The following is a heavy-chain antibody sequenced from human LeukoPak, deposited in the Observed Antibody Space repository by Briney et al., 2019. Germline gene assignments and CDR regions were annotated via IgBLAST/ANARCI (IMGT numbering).Heavy chain of an antibody. J-gene: IGHJ4*02. CDR3: ARGGYCSSTSCYTNKSQLRY. Sequence: SETLSLTCAVYGGSFSSYYWSWIRQPPGKGLEWIGEINHSGSTNYNPSLKSRVTISVDTSKNQFSLKLSSVTAADTAVYYCARGGYCSSTSCYTNKSQLRYWGQGTLVTVSS. D-gene: IGHD2-2*02. CDR1: GGSFSSYY. CDR2: INHSGST. V-gene: IGHV4-34*01.